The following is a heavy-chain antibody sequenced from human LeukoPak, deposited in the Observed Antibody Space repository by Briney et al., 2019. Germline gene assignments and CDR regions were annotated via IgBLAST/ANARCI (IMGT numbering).Heavy chain of an antibody. CDR1: GFAFSFFA. D-gene: IGHD6-19*01. CDR3: AKPISGGLAVTADWFAP. CDR2: INANSGTR. J-gene: IGHJ5*01. Sequence: GGSLRLSCEASGFAFSFFAISWLRQAPGKGLEWVSTINANSGTRSYAASVRGRFTISRDNSKDTLYLQLNTLRADDKAVYYCAKPISGGLAVTADWFAPWGQGTLVVVSS. V-gene: IGHV3-23*01.